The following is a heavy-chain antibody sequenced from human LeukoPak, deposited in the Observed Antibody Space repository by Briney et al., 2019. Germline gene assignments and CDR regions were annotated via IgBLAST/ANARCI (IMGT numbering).Heavy chain of an antibody. J-gene: IGHJ6*03. D-gene: IGHD4-23*01. V-gene: IGHV4-4*07. CDR3: ARELYGGNSGYYYYYMDV. CDR2: IYTSGST. CDR1: GGSISSYY. Sequence: SETLSLTCTVSGGSISSYYWSWIRQPTGKGLEWIGRIYTSGSTNYNPSLKSRVTMSVDTSKNQFSLKLSSVTAADTAVYYCARELYGGNSGYYYYYMDVWGKVTTVTVSS.